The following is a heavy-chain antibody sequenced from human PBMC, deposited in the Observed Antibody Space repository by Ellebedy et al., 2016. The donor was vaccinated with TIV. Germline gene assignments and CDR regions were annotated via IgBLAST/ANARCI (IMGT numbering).Heavy chain of an antibody. D-gene: IGHD3-10*01. CDR3: ARDGNYGSGSVSWFDP. J-gene: IGHJ5*02. V-gene: IGHV3-11*06. CDR2: TSSASSFT. CDR1: GFTFRDYY. Sequence: PGGSLRLSCAASGFTFRDYYMSWIRQTPGKGLEWVSYTSSASSFTAYADSVKGRFTISRENAKNSLFLQMNSLRAEDTAVYFCARDGNYGSGSVSWFDPWGQGTLVTVSS.